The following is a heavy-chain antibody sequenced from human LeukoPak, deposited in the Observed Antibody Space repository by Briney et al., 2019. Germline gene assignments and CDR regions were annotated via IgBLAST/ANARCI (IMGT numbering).Heavy chain of an antibody. CDR3: AGPHPRNTVDF. V-gene: IGHV4-59*08. CDR1: GGSISSYD. Sequence: SETLSLTCTGSGGSISSYDWSWIRQPPGKGLQWIAYISDIGSINYNPSLKSRVSISLDTSKNEFSLKLSSVTAADTAVYSCAGPHPRNTVDFWGQGTLVTVSS. J-gene: IGHJ4*02. CDR2: ISDIGSI. D-gene: IGHD2/OR15-2a*01.